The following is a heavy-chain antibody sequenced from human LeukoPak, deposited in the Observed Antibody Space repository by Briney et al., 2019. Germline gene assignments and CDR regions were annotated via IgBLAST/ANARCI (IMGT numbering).Heavy chain of an antibody. V-gene: IGHV3-11*01. Sequence: GGSLRLSCAASGFTFSDYYMSWIRQAPGKGLEWVSYISSSGRTIYYADSVKGRLTISRDNAKNSLYLQMNSLRAEDTAVYYCARDRTITSYYYYMDVWGKGTTVTISS. D-gene: IGHD3-10*01. CDR3: ARDRTITSYYYYMDV. CDR1: GFTFSDYY. CDR2: ISSSGRTI. J-gene: IGHJ6*03.